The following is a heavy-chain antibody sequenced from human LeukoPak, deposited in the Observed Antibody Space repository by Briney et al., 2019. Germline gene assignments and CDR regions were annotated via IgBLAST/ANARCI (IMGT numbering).Heavy chain of an antibody. CDR3: ARVALQGYYYDSSGYYPDY. CDR2: IIPIFGTA. D-gene: IGHD3-22*01. Sequence: SVKVSCKASGGTFSSYAISWVRQAPGQGLEWMGGIIPIFGTANYAQKFQGRVTITADKSTSTAYMELSSLRSEDTAVYYCARVALQGYYYDSSGYYPDYWGQGTLVTVSS. CDR1: GGTFSSYA. V-gene: IGHV1-69*06. J-gene: IGHJ4*02.